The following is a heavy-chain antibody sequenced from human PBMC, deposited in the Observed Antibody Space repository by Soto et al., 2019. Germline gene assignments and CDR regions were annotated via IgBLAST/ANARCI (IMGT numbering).Heavy chain of an antibody. D-gene: IGHD6-19*01. CDR2: INTSGGST. CDR1: GYTFTTYV. CDR3: ARASVSGRRFDY. J-gene: IGHJ4*02. Sequence: GASVKVSCKASGYTFTTYVMHWVRQAPGQGLEWMGIINTSGGSTTYAQKFQGRVTMTRDTSTSTVYMELSSLTSEDTAVYYCARASVSGRRFDYWGEGTLVTVSS. V-gene: IGHV1-46*03.